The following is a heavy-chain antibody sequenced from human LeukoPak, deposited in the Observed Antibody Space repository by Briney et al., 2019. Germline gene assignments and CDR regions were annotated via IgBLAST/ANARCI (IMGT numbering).Heavy chain of an antibody. CDR3: ARDQEGFDY. CDR1: GYTFTSNY. CDR2: IYPRDGST. J-gene: IGHJ4*02. Sequence: ASVKVSCKASGYTFTSNYIHWVRRAPGQGLEWMGMIYPRDGSTSYAQKFQGRVTVTRDTSTSTVHMELSGLRSGDTAVYYCARDQEGFDYWGQGTLVTVSS. V-gene: IGHV1-46*01.